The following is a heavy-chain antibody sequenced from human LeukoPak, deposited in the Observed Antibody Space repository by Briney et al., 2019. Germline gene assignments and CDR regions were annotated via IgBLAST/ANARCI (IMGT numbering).Heavy chain of an antibody. CDR2: INHSGST. V-gene: IGHV4-34*01. J-gene: IGHJ4*02. CDR3: ARGSVYCGGDCSTPSFDY. CDR1: GGSFSGYY. Sequence: SETLSLTCAVYGGSFSGYYWSWIRQPPGKGLEWIGEINHSGSTNYNPSLKSRVTISVDTSKNQFSLKLSSVTAADTAVYYCARGSVYCGGDCSTPSFDYWGQGTLVTVSS. D-gene: IGHD2-21*02.